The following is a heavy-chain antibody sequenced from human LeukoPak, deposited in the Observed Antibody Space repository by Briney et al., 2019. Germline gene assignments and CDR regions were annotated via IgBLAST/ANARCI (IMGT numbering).Heavy chain of an antibody. CDR2: INWNGDRT. J-gene: IGHJ4*02. CDR3: ARSGYYGSGSYSDY. CDR1: GFTFDDYG. D-gene: IGHD3-10*01. Sequence: RPGGSLRLSCAASGFTFDDYGMSWVRQAPGKGLEWVSGINWNGDRTGYADSVKGRFTISRDNAKSSLYLLMNSLRAEDTALYYCARSGYYGSGSYSDYWGQGTLVTVSS. V-gene: IGHV3-20*04.